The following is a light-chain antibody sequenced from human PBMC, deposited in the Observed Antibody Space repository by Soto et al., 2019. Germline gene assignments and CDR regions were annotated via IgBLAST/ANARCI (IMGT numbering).Light chain of an antibody. Sequence: DIQITQSPSTLSASVGDRVTINCRASQSISNFLSWYQHRPGKAPKLLIYAASTLQSGVPSRFSGSGSGTDFTLTISSVQPEDFAAYYCQQSYDSPVTFGQGTRLEIK. CDR3: QQSYDSPVT. J-gene: IGKJ5*01. V-gene: IGKV1-39*01. CDR2: AAS. CDR1: QSISNF.